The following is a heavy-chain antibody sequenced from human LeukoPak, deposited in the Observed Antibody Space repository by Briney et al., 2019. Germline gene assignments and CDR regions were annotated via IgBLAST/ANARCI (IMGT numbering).Heavy chain of an antibody. D-gene: IGHD6-13*01. CDR2: INTNTGNP. CDR1: GYTFTSYA. Sequence: GASVKVSCKASGYTFTSYAMNWVREAPGQGLEWMGWINTNTGNPTYAQGLTGRFVFSLDTSVSTAYLQISSLKAADTAVYYCATDPNEGGSRWSFDSWGQGTLITVSS. CDR3: ATDPNEGGSRWSFDS. V-gene: IGHV7-4-1*02. J-gene: IGHJ4*02.